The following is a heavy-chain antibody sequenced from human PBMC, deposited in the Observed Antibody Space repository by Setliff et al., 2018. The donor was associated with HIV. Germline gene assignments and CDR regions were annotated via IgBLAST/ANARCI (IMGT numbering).Heavy chain of an antibody. Sequence: ASAKVSCKASGYIFTVYLMHWVRQAPGQGLEWMGIINPSGGSTSYAQKFQGRVTMTRDTSTSTVYMELSSLRSEDTAVYYCARVGTMVRGGRGAFDIWGQGTMVTVSS. V-gene: IGHV1-46*01. J-gene: IGHJ3*02. CDR2: INPSGGST. CDR3: ARVGTMVRGGRGAFDI. CDR1: GYIFTVYL. D-gene: IGHD3-10*01.